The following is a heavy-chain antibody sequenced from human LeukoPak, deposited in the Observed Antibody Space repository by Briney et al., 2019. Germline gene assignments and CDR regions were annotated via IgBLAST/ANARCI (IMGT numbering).Heavy chain of an antibody. CDR3: ARPYYDFWSGSEYFQH. D-gene: IGHD3-3*01. Sequence: PGGSLRLSCAASGFTFSDYYMSWIRQAPGKGLEWVSYISSSGSTIYYADSVKGRFTISRDNARNSLYLQMNSLRAEDTAVYYCARPYYDFWSGSEYFQHWGQGTLVTVSS. CDR1: GFTFSDYY. J-gene: IGHJ1*01. V-gene: IGHV3-11*04. CDR2: ISSSGSTI.